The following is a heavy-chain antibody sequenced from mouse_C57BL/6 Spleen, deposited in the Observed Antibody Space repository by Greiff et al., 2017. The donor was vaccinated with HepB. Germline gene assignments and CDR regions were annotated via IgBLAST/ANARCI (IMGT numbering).Heavy chain of an antibody. V-gene: IGHV5-17*01. CDR2: ISSDSSNI. CDR1: GFTFSDYG. D-gene: IGHD1-1*01. Sequence: EVMLVESGGGLVQPGGSLKLSCAASGFTFSDYGMHWVRQAPEKGLEWVAYISSDSSNIYYADTVKGRFTISRDNAKNTQFLQMTSLRSEDTAMYDCARVHYYGRSHFAYWGQGTLVTVSA. J-gene: IGHJ3*01. CDR3: ARVHYYGRSHFAY.